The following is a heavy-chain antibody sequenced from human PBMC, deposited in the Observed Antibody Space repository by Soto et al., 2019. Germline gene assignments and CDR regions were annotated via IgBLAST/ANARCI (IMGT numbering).Heavy chain of an antibody. J-gene: IGHJ3*01. Sequence: SATRSLTCTVSGDSVISATYYWSWIRQPPGKGLEWICYIYYDCGTTYNSSLKSRVTISADTSRSQLSLQLTSATPADTAVYYCARVLPGIAAAYDAFDVWGQGTMVT. CDR2: IYYDCGT. D-gene: IGHD6-13*01. V-gene: IGHV4-61*01. CDR3: ARVLPGIAAAYDAFDV. CDR1: GDSVISATYY.